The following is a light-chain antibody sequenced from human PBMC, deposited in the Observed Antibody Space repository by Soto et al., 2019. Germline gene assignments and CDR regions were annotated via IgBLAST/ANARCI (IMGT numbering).Light chain of an antibody. Sequence: DIQMTQSPSTLSASVGDRVTITCRASQSISNKLAWYQQKAGKAPKVLIYDASTLESGVPSRFSGSGSGTEFTLTISSLQPDDFATYXXXXXXTYSRTFGQGTKVDI. V-gene: IGKV1-5*01. J-gene: IGKJ1*01. CDR3: XXXXTYSRT. CDR2: DAS. CDR1: QSISNK.